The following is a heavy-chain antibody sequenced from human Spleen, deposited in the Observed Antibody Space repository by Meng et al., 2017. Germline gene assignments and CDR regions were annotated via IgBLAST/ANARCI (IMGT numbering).Heavy chain of an antibody. CDR2: INPSAGTT. D-gene: IGHD3-10*01. CDR3: ARDPPYYYGSGSYNWFDP. V-gene: IGHV1-46*01. J-gene: IGHJ5*02. CDR1: GYHFTSYY. Sequence: QVHLVQSGAVVKKPGASVKVSCKASGYHFTSYYMHWVRQAPGQGLEWMGIINPSAGTTTYAQKFQGRVTMTRDTSTSTLYMELRSLRYEDTAVYYCARDPPYYYGSGSYNWFDPWGQGTLVTVYS.